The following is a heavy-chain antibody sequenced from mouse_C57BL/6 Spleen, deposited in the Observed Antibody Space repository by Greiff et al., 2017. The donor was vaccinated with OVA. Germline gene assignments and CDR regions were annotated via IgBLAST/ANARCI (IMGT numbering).Heavy chain of an antibody. CDR1: GYTFTDYY. J-gene: IGHJ1*03. V-gene: IGHV1-26*01. Sequence: EVQLQQSGPELVKPGASVKISCKASGYTFTDYYMNWVKQSHGKSLEWIGDINPNNGGTSYNQKFKGKATLTVDKSSSTAYMELRSLTSEDSAVYYCARANLLLRYWGYFDVWGTGTTVTVSS. D-gene: IGHD1-1*01. CDR2: INPNNGGT. CDR3: ARANLLLRYWGYFDV.